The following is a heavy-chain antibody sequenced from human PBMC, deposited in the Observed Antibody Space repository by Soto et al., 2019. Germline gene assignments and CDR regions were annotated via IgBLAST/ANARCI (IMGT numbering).Heavy chain of an antibody. Sequence: PGGSLRLSCAASGFTFSSYGMHWVRQAPGKGLEWVAVIWYDGSNKYYADSVKGRFTISRDNSKNTLYLQMNSLRAEDTAVYYCARTPVPGYCSSTSCYAPYLYYYYYMDVWGKGTTVTAP. V-gene: IGHV3-33*01. CDR3: ARTPVPGYCSSTSCYAPYLYYYYYMDV. CDR2: IWYDGSNK. CDR1: GFTFSSYG. J-gene: IGHJ6*03. D-gene: IGHD2-2*01.